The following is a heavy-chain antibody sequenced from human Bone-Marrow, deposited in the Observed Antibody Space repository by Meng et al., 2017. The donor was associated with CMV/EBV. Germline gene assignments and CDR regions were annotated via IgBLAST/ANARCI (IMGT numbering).Heavy chain of an antibody. CDR1: GGTFSSDA. CDR2: IIPILGIA. D-gene: IGHD2-8*01. CDR3: ARGEGYCTNGVCYHAFDI. J-gene: IGHJ3*02. Sequence: SVKVSCKASGGTFSSDAISWVRQAPGQGLEWMGGIIPILGIANYAQKFQGRVTITADKSTSTAYMELSSLRSEDTAVYYCARGEGYCTNGVCYHAFDIWGQGTMVTVSS. V-gene: IGHV1-69*10.